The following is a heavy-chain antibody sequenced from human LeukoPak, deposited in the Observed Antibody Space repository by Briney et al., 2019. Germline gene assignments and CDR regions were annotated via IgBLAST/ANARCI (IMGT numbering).Heavy chain of an antibody. Sequence: ASVKVSCEASGGTFSSYAISWVRQAPGQGLEWMGGIIPIFGTANYAQKFQGRVTITADESTSTAYMELSSLRSEDTAVYYCARGRDTTHYFDYWGQGTLVTVSS. D-gene: IGHD5-18*01. CDR3: ARGRDTTHYFDY. CDR1: GGTFSSYA. J-gene: IGHJ4*02. V-gene: IGHV1-69*13. CDR2: IIPIFGTA.